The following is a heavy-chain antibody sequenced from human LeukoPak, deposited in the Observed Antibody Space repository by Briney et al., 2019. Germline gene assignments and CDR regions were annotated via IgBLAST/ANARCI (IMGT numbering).Heavy chain of an antibody. CDR1: GFTVSSNY. Sequence: GGSLRLSCAASGFTVSSNYMSWVRQAPGKGLEWVSVIYSGGSTYYADSVKGRFTISRDNSKNTLYLQMNSLRAEDTAVYYCARWPRGYCSGGSCWGYYFDYWGQGTLVTVSS. CDR3: ARWPRGYCSGGSCWGYYFDY. CDR2: IYSGGST. V-gene: IGHV3-53*01. D-gene: IGHD2-15*01. J-gene: IGHJ4*02.